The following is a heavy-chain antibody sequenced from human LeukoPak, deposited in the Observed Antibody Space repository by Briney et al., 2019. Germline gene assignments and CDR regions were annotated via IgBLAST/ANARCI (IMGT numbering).Heavy chain of an antibody. CDR3: SRPSYNSGWFIPY. D-gene: IGHD6-19*01. CDR2: ISTTGDVT. J-gene: IGHJ4*02. Sequence: PAETLRLTCAVSGCTFSSYWLSWIRQAPGKGLEWVSSISTTGDVTYFADPVRGRFTTSRDNTNNTLYLQRNILRADAAAAYYCSRPSYNSGWFIPYWGQGTLVTVSS. V-gene: IGHV3-23*01. CDR1: GCTFSSYW.